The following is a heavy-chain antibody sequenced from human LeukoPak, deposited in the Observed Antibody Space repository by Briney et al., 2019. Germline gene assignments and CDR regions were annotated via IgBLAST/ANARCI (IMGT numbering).Heavy chain of an antibody. V-gene: IGHV3-15*01. CDR3: TTKKVIASDGTDV. CDR1: GFTFSSAW. CDR2: IKSRTDGGTT. D-gene: IGHD6-25*01. J-gene: IGHJ6*02. Sequence: GGSLRLSCAASGFTFSSAWMHWVRQAPGKGLEWVGLIKSRTDGGTTDYAAPVKGRFTISRDDSKTTLYLQMNSLKNEDTAVYYCTTKKVIASDGTDVWGQGTTVTVSS.